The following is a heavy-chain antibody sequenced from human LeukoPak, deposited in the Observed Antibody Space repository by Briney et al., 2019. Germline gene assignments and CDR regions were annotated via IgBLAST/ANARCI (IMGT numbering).Heavy chain of an antibody. CDR3: ARGHCSGGRCHSAGYYGMDV. J-gene: IGHJ6*02. Sequence: GGSLRLSRAASGFTFSNYWMHWVRQAPGQGLVWVSRIKSDGTSINYADSVKGRFTISRDNAKNRLFLQMNSLRAEDTAVYFCARGHCSGGRCHSAGYYGMDVWGQGTTVTVSS. CDR2: IKSDGTSI. D-gene: IGHD2-15*01. CDR1: GFTFSNYW. V-gene: IGHV3-74*01.